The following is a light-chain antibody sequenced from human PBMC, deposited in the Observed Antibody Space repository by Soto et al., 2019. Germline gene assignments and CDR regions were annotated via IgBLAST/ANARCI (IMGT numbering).Light chain of an antibody. CDR3: QQLDSIPIT. V-gene: IGKV3-15*01. CDR2: GAS. J-gene: IGKJ5*01. CDR1: QSVSSN. Sequence: EIVMTQSPATLSVSPGERATLSCRVSQSVSSNLAWYQQKPGQAPRLLIYGASTGATGIPARFSGSGSGTDFVLTISSLQPEDSATYYCQQLDSIPITFGQGTRLEIK.